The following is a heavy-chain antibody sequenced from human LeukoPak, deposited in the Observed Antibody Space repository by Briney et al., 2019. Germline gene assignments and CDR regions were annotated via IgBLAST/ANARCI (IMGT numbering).Heavy chain of an antibody. J-gene: IGHJ3*02. CDR2: IYHSGST. D-gene: IGHD2-15*01. CDR3: ARYCSGGGCWVSYAFDI. V-gene: IGHV4-38-2*02. Sequence: PSETLSLTCTVSGYSISSGYYWGWIRQPPGKGLGWIGSIYHSGSTYYNPSLKSRVTISVDTSKNQFSLKLSSVTAADTAVYYCARYCSGGGCWVSYAFDIWGLGTMVTVSS. CDR1: GYSISSGYY.